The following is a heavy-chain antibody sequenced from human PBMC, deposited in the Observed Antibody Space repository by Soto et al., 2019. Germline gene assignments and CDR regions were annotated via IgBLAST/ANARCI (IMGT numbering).Heavy chain of an antibody. V-gene: IGHV3-21*01. Sequence: GGSQILSYAASGFTFSGYGMTWVRQAPGKGLQWVSSISSNSRYIYYADSGKGRFSISRDNANNSLYLQMNSLRAEDTAVYYCARDHSSRSSSFLFDPWGQATLVTVSS. CDR2: ISSNSRYI. J-gene: IGHJ5*02. D-gene: IGHD6-13*01. CDR1: GFTFSGYG. CDR3: ARDHSSRSSSFLFDP.